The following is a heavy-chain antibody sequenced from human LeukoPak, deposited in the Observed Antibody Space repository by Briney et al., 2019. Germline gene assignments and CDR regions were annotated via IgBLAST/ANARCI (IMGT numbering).Heavy chain of an antibody. J-gene: IGHJ4*02. Sequence: QSGGSLRLSCAASGFTFSSYAMSWVRQAPGKGLEWVSAISGSGGSTYYADSVKGRFTISRDNSKNTLYLQMNSLRAEDTAVYYCAKDPPYYYGSGSYYPDYWGQGTLVTVSS. V-gene: IGHV3-23*01. CDR2: ISGSGGST. CDR1: GFTFSSYA. D-gene: IGHD3-10*01. CDR3: AKDPPYYYGSGSYYPDY.